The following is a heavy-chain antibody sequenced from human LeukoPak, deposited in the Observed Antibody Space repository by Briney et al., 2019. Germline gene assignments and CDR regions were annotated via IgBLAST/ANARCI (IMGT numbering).Heavy chain of an antibody. D-gene: IGHD3-22*01. CDR1: GYXFTSYG. Sequence: ASVKVSCRVSGYXFTSYGINWVRQAPGQGLEWMGLITPFNGNTDYAQKFQGRVTMTTDKSTNTAYMELRSLRSDDTAVYYCARDSYDSSGSYFFLKLLDYWGQGTLVAVSS. CDR2: ITPFNGNT. V-gene: IGHV1-18*01. CDR3: ARDSYDSSGSYFFLKLLDY. J-gene: IGHJ4*02.